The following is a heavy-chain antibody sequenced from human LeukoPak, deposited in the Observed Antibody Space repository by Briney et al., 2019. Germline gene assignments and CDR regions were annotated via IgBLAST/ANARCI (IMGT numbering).Heavy chain of an antibody. J-gene: IGHJ1*01. Sequence: ASVKVSCNTSGYTFTSYGISWVRQAPGQGLEYMGWINTYNGHTNYAQKLQGRVTVTTDTSTSTAYLELRSLRSDDTAVYYCARDGPRRYLQHWGQGSLITDSS. CDR3: ARDGPRRYLQH. D-gene: IGHD1-14*01. CDR2: INTYNGHT. V-gene: IGHV1-18*01. CDR1: GYTFTSYG.